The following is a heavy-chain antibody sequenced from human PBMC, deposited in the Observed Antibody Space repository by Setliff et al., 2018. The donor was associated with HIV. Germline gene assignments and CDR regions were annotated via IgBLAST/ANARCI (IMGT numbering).Heavy chain of an antibody. CDR1: GITVSTNF. CDR2: IDSGGSA. CDR3: ASGALSRLLEWLSLDS. V-gene: IGHV3-53*01. J-gene: IGHJ5*01. D-gene: IGHD3-3*01. Sequence: PRGSLRLSCVASGITVSTNFMTWIRQAPGKGLQWVSVIDSGGSAFYTDAVKGRFTVSRDNSQNTLYLQMSRLRVDDTGVYFCASGALSRLLEWLSLDSWGQGTQVTVSS.